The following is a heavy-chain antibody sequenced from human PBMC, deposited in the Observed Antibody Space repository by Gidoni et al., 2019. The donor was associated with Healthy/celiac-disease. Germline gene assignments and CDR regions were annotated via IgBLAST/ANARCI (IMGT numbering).Heavy chain of an antibody. D-gene: IGHD1-26*01. J-gene: IGHJ1*01. Sequence: QVQLQQWGAGLLKPSDTLSLTCAVYGGSFSGYYWSWIRQPPGKGLEWIGEINHSGSTNYNPSLKSRVTISVDTSKNQFSLKLSSVTAADTAVYYCASVSGSYQQYFQHWGQGTLVTVSS. CDR1: GGSFSGYY. CDR3: ASVSGSYQQYFQH. V-gene: IGHV4-34*01. CDR2: INHSGST.